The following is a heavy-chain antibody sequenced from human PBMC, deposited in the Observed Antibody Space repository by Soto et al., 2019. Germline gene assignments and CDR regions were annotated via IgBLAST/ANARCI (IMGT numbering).Heavy chain of an antibody. Sequence: GESLRLSYAASGFTFSDYYMSWIRQAPGQGLEWVSYNSSRDNTIYYAETEKGRLTISRDNAKNSLKLQINSKRAEDTAVYYCAGRGYNWNDDAPIDAFDIWGQGT. D-gene: IGHD1-20*01. J-gene: IGHJ3*02. V-gene: IGHV3-11*01. CDR2: NSSRDNTI. CDR3: AGRGYNWNDDAPIDAFDI. CDR1: GFTFSDYY.